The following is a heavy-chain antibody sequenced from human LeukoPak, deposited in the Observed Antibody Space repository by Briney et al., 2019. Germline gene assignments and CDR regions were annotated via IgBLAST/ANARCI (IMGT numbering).Heavy chain of an antibody. CDR2: INPSGGST. D-gene: IGHD2/OR15-2a*01. Sequence: ASVKVSCKASGYTFTSYYMHWVRQAPGQGLEWMGIINPSGGSTSYAQKFQGRVTMTRDTSISTAYMELSRLRSDDTAVYYCARFPQIAHWYFDLWGRGTLVTVSS. CDR1: GYTFTSYY. V-gene: IGHV1-46*01. J-gene: IGHJ2*01. CDR3: ARFPQIAHWYFDL.